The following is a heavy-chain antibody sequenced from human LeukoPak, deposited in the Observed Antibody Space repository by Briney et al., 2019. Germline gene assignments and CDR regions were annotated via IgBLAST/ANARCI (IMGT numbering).Heavy chain of an antibody. CDR3: AKVSLKGYYYHGLDV. J-gene: IGHJ6*02. CDR2: ITWDSGNK. Sequence: GGSLRLSCAASGFTFDGYAMHWVRQTPGKGLEWVSGITWDSGNKHYADSVKGRFTISRDNAKKSLYLQMNSLTAADTALYHCAKVSLKGYYYHGLDVWGQGTTVTVSS. CDR1: GFTFDGYA. V-gene: IGHV3-9*01.